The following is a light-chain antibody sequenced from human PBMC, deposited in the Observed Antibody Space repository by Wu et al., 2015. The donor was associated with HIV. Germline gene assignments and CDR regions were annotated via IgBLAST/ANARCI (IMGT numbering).Light chain of an antibody. Sequence: EIVLAQSPGTLSLSPGERATLSCRASQRVRSSYLAWYQQKPGQAPRLLIYGASNRATGIPDRFSGSGSGTDFSLTISRLEPEDFAVYYCQQYDRSPPMYSFGQGTKLEIK. CDR1: QRVRSSY. V-gene: IGKV3-20*01. J-gene: IGKJ2*03. CDR3: QQYDRSPPMYS. CDR2: GAS.